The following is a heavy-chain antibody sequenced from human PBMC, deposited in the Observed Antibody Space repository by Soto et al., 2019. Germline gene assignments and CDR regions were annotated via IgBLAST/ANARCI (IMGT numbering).Heavy chain of an antibody. J-gene: IGHJ6*02. CDR1: GFTFSSYS. V-gene: IGHV3-21*01. CDR2: ISSRSTYI. CDR3: ARDRDIVRTIGGPRYEYYGMDV. Sequence: EVQLVESGGGLVKPGGSLRLSCVASGFTFSSYSMNWVRQAPGKGLEWVSCISSRSTYIYYGDSVKGRFAISRDNARNSVYLEMNSLRAEDTAVYYCARDRDIVRTIGGPRYEYYGMDVWGQGTTVTVSS. D-gene: IGHD5-12*01.